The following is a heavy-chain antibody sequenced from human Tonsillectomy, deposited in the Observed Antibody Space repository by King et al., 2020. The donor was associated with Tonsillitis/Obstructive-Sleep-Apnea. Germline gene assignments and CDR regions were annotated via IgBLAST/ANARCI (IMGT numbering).Heavy chain of an antibody. CDR2: IYYSGNT. V-gene: IGHV4-39*01. Sequence: LQLQESGPGLVKPSETLSLTCTVSGGSISSSSYYWGWIRQPPGQGLEWIGSIYYSGNTYYNPSLKSRVTISVDTSKNQFSLRLNSVTAADTAVYYCARPPTVWGQGTLVSVSS. D-gene: IGHD2-21*02. CDR1: GGSISSSSYY. J-gene: IGHJ4*02. CDR3: ARPPTV.